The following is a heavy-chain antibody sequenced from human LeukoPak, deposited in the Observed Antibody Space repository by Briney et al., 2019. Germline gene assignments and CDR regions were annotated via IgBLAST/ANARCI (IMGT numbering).Heavy chain of an antibody. CDR1: GYTFTSYY. V-gene: IGHV1-46*01. J-gene: IGHJ4*02. Sequence: ASVKVSCKASGYTFTSYYIHWVRQAPGQGLEWMGIINPSGDSTSYAQKFQGRVTMTRDMSTSTVYMELSSLRSEDTAVYYCARNENPPLRYFDSGPDYWGQGTLVTVSS. CDR3: ARNENPPLRYFDSGPDY. D-gene: IGHD3-9*01. CDR2: INPSGDST.